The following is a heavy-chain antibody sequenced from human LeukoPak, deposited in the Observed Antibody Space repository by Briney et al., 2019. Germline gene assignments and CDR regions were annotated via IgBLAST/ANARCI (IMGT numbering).Heavy chain of an antibody. D-gene: IGHD2-2*01. J-gene: IGHJ6*02. V-gene: IGHV4-31*03. Sequence: SETLSLTCTVSGGSISSGGYYWSWIRQHPGKGLEWIGYIYYSGSTYYNPSLKSRVTISVDTSKNQFSLKLSSVTAADTAVYYCAGKTRSYCSSTSCYYYYGMDVWGQGTTVTVSS. CDR1: GGSISSGGYY. CDR3: AGKTRSYCSSTSCYYYYGMDV. CDR2: IYYSGST.